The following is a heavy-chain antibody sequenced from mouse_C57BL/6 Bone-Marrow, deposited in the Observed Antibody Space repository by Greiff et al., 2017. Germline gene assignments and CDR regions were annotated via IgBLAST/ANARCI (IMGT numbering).Heavy chain of an antibody. CDR3: ARGYDDDYGMDY. Sequence: EVQLQESGPDLVKPGASVKLSCKASGYSFTDYDMYWVQQSHGKSLEWIGVINPNGGTTSYNQKFKGKATFTVDQASSTDYMQLNSLTSEDSAVYYCARGYDDDYGMDYGGQGNSVTVTS. CDR1: GYSFTDYD. V-gene: IGHV1-39*01. CDR2: INPNGGTT. J-gene: IGHJ4*01. D-gene: IGHD2-4*01.